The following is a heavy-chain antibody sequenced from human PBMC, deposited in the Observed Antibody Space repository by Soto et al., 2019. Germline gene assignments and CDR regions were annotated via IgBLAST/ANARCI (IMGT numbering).Heavy chain of an antibody. CDR1: GFTFSNAW. Sequence: PGGSLRLSCAASGFTFSNAWMSWVRQAPGKGLEWVGRIKSKTDGGTTDYAAPVKGRFTISRDDSKNTLYLQMNSLKTEDTAVYYCTTDRHTIFGVVIMGYWGQGTLVTVSS. CDR3: TTDRHTIFGVVIMGY. CDR2: IKSKTDGGTT. J-gene: IGHJ4*02. D-gene: IGHD3-3*01. V-gene: IGHV3-15*01.